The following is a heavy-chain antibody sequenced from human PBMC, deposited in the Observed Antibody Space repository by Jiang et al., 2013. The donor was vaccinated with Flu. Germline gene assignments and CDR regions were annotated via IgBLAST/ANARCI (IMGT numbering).Heavy chain of an antibody. J-gene: IGHJ5*02. CDR1: GYTFTSYY. Sequence: VESGAEVKKPGASVKVSCKASGYTFTSYYMHWVRQAPGQGLEWMGIINPSGGSTSYAQKFQGRVTMTRDTSTSTVYMELSSLRSEDTAVYYCAREYYYDSSGYYMNNWFDPWGQGTLVTVSS. CDR2: INPSGGST. V-gene: IGHV1-46*01. CDR3: AREYYYDSSGYYMNNWFDP. D-gene: IGHD3-22*01.